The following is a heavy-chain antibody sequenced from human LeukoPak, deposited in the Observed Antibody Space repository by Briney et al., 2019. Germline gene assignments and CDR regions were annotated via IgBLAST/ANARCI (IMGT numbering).Heavy chain of an antibody. CDR1: GFTFSRAW. D-gene: IGHD4-17*01. CDR2: INIEGSIT. J-gene: IGHJ6*02. Sequence: GGSLRLSCAASGFTFSRAWMHWVRQSPGKGLVWVSRINIEGSITGYADSVKGRFTISRDNSKNTLYLQMNSLRAEDTAVYYCAKEMTTVTWYYGMDVWGQGTTVTVSS. CDR3: AKEMTTVTWYYGMDV. V-gene: IGHV3-74*01.